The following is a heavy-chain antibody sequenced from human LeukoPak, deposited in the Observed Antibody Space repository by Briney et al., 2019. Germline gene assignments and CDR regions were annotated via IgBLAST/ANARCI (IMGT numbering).Heavy chain of an antibody. V-gene: IGHV4-39*01. CDR3: ARLSDY. Sequence: SETLSLTCTVSGGAISNDNFYWGWIRQPPGKGLEWIGSINYSGITYYNPSLKSRVTISLDTSKTQFSLKLSPVTAADTAVYYCARLSDYWSQGTLVTVSS. CDR2: INYSGIT. J-gene: IGHJ4*02. CDR1: GGAISNDNFY.